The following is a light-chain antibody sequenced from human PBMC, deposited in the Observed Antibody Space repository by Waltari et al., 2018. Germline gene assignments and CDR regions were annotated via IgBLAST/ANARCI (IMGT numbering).Light chain of an antibody. CDR2: GAS. V-gene: IGKV3-15*01. CDR3: MQALQRGT. Sequence: ETVMTQSPPTLSVSPGERATLPCRASQSVSSDLAWYQQKPGQAPRLLIYGASTRATGIPGRFSGSGSGTDFTLKISRVEAEDVGVYYCMQALQRGTFGPGTKVDIK. J-gene: IGKJ3*01. CDR1: QSVSSD.